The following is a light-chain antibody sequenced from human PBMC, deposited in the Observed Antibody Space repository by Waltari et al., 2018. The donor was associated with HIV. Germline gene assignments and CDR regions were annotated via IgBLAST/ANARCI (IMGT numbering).Light chain of an antibody. CDR3: QSFDNGLIGV. CDR1: SAHIGASND. Sequence: SVLTQPPSVYGAPGQRVTIACTGSSAHIGASNDVHWYQQLPGTAPKLLIYRHTNRPSGVPYLFSGSKLGTSASLAITGLRAEDDADYFCQSFDNGLIGVFGGGPKLTVL. CDR2: RHT. V-gene: IGLV1-40*01. J-gene: IGLJ2*01.